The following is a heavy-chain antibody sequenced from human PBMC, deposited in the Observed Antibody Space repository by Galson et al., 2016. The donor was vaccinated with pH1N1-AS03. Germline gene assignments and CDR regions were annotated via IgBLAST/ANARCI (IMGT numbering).Heavy chain of an antibody. CDR3: ARDRPRYCSGTSCYVRYFDY. CDR1: GFTFTDYY. J-gene: IGHJ4*02. D-gene: IGHD2-2*01. Sequence: SLRLSCAASGFTFTDYYMTWIRQAPGKGLELISYISSRGSTKYYADSVKGRFAISRDDTKKSVYLQMDRLRVEDTAVYYCARDRPRYCSGTSCYVRYFDYWGQGTLVTVSS. CDR2: ISSRGSTK. V-gene: IGHV3-11*01.